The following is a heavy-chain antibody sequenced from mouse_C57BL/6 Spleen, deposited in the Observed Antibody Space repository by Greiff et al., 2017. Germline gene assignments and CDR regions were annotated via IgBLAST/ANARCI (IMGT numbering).Heavy chain of an antibody. CDR1: GYTFTSYT. Sequence: QVQLKESGAELARPGASVKMSCKASGYTFTSYTMHWVKQRPGQGLEWIGYINPSSGYTKYNQKFKDKATLTADKSSSTAYMQLSSLTSEDAAVYYCARDCYDPFDDWGQGTTLTVSS. CDR2: INPSSGYT. J-gene: IGHJ2*01. V-gene: IGHV1-4*01. D-gene: IGHD2-12*01. CDR3: ARDCYDPFDD.